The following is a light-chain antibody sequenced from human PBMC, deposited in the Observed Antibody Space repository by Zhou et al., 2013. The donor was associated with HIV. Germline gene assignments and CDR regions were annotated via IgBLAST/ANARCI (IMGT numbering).Light chain of an antibody. CDR2: KVS. V-gene: IGKV2-30*02. CDR1: QSLVHSDGNTY. Sequence: DVVMTQSPLSLPVTLGQPASISCRSSQSLVHSDGNTYLNWFQQRPGQSPRRLIYKVSNWDSGAPDRFSGSGSGTDFTLKISRVEAEDVGLYYCMQATHWPRGTFGQGTKVEIK. CDR3: MQATHWPRGT. J-gene: IGKJ1*01.